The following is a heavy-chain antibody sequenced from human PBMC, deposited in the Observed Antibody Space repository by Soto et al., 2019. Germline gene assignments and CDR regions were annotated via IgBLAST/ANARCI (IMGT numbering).Heavy chain of an antibody. V-gene: IGHV3-73*01. CDR2: IRSKANSYAT. CDR1: GFTFSGSA. J-gene: IGHJ6*02. D-gene: IGHD3-10*01. Sequence: GGSLRLSCAASGFTFSGSAMHWVRQASGKGLEWVGRIRSKANSYATAYAASVKGRFTISRDDSKNTAYLQMNSLKTEDTAVYYCTSGPHYYGSGAFGMDVWGQGTTVTVSS. CDR3: TSGPHYYGSGAFGMDV.